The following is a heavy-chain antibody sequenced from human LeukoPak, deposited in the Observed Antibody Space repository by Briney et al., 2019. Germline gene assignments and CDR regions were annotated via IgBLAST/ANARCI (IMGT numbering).Heavy chain of an antibody. J-gene: IGHJ5*02. Sequence: SVKVSCKASGGTFSSYAISWVRQAPGQGLEWMGGIIPIFGTANYAQKFQGRVTITADESTSTAYMELSSLRSEDTAVYYCARDLRSITIFEVVNWFNPWGQGTLVTVSS. CDR2: IIPIFGTA. CDR3: ARDLRSITIFEVVNWFNP. CDR1: GGTFSSYA. D-gene: IGHD3-3*01. V-gene: IGHV1-69*13.